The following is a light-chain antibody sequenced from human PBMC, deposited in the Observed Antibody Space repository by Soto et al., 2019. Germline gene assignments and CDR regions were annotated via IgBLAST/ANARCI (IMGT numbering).Light chain of an antibody. CDR3: QQRNVWPPVT. J-gene: IGKJ5*01. CDR2: GAF. Sequence: IVLTQSPSTLSGSPGATATLSCRASQSIGSNLAWYQQKPGQAPRLLIYGAFNRATGIPARFSGSGSGTDFTLTISSLEPEDSAVYYCQQRNVWPPVTFGQGTRLEI. V-gene: IGKV3-11*01. CDR1: QSIGSN.